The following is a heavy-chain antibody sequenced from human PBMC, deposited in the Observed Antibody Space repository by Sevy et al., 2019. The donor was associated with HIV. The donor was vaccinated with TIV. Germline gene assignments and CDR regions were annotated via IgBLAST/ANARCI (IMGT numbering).Heavy chain of an antibody. V-gene: IGHV3-30*18. CDR3: AKPIGIAAAGTFDY. J-gene: IGHJ4*02. CDR2: ISYDGSNK. CDR1: GFTFSSYG. D-gene: IGHD6-13*01. Sequence: GGSLRLSCAASGFTFSSYGMHWVRQAPGKGLEWVAVISYDGSNKYYADSVKGRFTISRDNSKSTLYLQMNSLRAEDTAVYYCAKPIGIAAAGTFDYWGQGTLVTVSS.